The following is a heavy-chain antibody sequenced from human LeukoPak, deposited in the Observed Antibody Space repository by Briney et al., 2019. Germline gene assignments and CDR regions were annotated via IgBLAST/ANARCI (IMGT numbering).Heavy chain of an antibody. V-gene: IGHV3-30-3*01. Sequence: GRTLRLSCAASGFSFRTYTMHWVRQAPGKGLEWVAVISFDGNTKLYADSVKGRFTISRDDSKSTLYLQMNSLRPEDTAVYYCARAGSPTQNWFDPWGQGTLVTVSS. D-gene: IGHD6-19*01. J-gene: IGHJ5*02. CDR2: ISFDGNTK. CDR3: ARAGSPTQNWFDP. CDR1: GFSFRTYT.